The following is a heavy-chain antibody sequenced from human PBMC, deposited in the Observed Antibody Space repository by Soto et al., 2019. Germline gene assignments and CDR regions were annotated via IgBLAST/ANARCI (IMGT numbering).Heavy chain of an antibody. CDR3: ARDPSYFDF. CDR1: GVTCISYS. Sequence: GGSLRLSCAASGVTCISYSMNWVRQAPGKGLEWVSSISSTSSYIYYADSVRGRFTISRDNAKNSLYLQLNSLRAEDTAVYYCARDPSYFDFWGQGTLVTVSS. V-gene: IGHV3-21*01. CDR2: ISSTSSYI. J-gene: IGHJ4*02.